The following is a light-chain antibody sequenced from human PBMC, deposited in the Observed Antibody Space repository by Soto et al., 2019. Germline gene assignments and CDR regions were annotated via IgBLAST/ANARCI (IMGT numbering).Light chain of an antibody. V-gene: IGKV3D-20*02. Sequence: EIVLTQSPGTLSLSPLERATLSCMASQSVSSNHLAWYQQKSGQAPRLLIYGASTRATGIPARFSGSGSGTDFTLTISSLEPEDFAVYYCHQRKSWPRTFGQGTKVDIK. CDR2: GAS. CDR1: QSVSSNH. J-gene: IGKJ1*01. CDR3: HQRKSWPRT.